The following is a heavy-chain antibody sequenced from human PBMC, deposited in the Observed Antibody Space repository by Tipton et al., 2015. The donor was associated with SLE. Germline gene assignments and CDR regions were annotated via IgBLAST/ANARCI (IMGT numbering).Heavy chain of an antibody. J-gene: IGHJ5*02. V-gene: IGHV4-39*07. CDR1: GGSISSSSYY. D-gene: IGHD4-23*01. CDR3: ARDIWVTQGRWFDP. Sequence: TLSLTCSVTGGSISSSSYYWGWIRQPPGKGLEWIGSIYYSGSTYYNPSVKSRVTISVDTSKNQISLKLSSVTAADTAVYYCARDIWVTQGRWFDPWGQGTLVTVSS. CDR2: IYYSGST.